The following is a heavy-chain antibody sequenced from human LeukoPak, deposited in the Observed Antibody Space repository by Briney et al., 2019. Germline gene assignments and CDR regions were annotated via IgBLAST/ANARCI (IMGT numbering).Heavy chain of an antibody. D-gene: IGHD4-17*01. Sequence: GGSLRLSCAASGFTFDDYAMHWVRQAPGKGLEWVSGISWNSGSIGYADSVEGRFTISRDNAKNSLYLQMNSLRAEDTALYYCAKEGYGDYNLPWFDYWGQGTLVTVSS. CDR2: ISWNSGSI. J-gene: IGHJ4*02. CDR3: AKEGYGDYNLPWFDY. V-gene: IGHV3-9*01. CDR1: GFTFDDYA.